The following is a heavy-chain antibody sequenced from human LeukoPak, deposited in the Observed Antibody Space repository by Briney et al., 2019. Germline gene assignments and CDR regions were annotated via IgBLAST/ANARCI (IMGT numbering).Heavy chain of an antibody. D-gene: IGHD2-15*01. CDR2: ISAYNGNT. Sequence: GSVKVSCKASGYTFTSYGISWVRQAPGQGLEWMGWISAYNGNTNYAQKLQGRVTMTTDTSTSTAYMELRSLRSDDTAVYYCAGWGIYCSGGSCPYGWAFDIWGQGTMVTVSS. V-gene: IGHV1-18*01. CDR3: AGWGIYCSGGSCPYGWAFDI. CDR1: GYTFTSYG. J-gene: IGHJ3*02.